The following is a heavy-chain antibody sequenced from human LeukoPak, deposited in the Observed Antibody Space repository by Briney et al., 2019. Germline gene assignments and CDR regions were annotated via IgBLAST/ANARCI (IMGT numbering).Heavy chain of an antibody. CDR3: ARAGFDY. Sequence: GGSLRLSCAASGFTFSSYWMNWARQAPGKGLEWVASINHNGNVNYYVDSVKGRFTISRDNAKNSLYLQMSNLRAEDTAVYYCARAGFDYWGQGTLVTVSS. V-gene: IGHV3-7*03. J-gene: IGHJ4*02. CDR1: GFTFSSYW. CDR2: INHNGNVN.